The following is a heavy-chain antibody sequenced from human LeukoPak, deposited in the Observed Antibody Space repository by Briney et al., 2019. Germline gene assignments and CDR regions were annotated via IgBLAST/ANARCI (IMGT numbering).Heavy chain of an antibody. CDR2: ISYDGSNR. CDR3: ANGYHYTSNLYVHFQH. V-gene: IGHV3-30*18. Sequence: GGSLRLSCAASGFTFSSYGMHWVRQAPGKGLEWVAVISYDGSNRYYADSVKGRFTISRDNSKNTLYLQMNSLRAEDTAVYYCANGYHYTSNLYVHFQHWGQGTLVTVSS. CDR1: GFTFSSYG. D-gene: IGHD6-13*01. J-gene: IGHJ1*01.